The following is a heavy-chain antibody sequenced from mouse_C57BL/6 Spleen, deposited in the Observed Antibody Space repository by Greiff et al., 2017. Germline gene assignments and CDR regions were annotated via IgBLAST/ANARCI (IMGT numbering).Heavy chain of an antibody. Sequence: EVQLVESGGGLVKPGGSLKLSCAASGFTFSSYAMSWVRQTPEKRLEWVATISDGGSYTYYPDNVKGRFTISRDNAKNNLYLQMSHLKSEDTAMYYCARDGVYGNYDWFAYWGQGTLVTVSA. CDR1: GFTFSSYA. J-gene: IGHJ3*01. V-gene: IGHV5-4*01. CDR2: ISDGGSYT. CDR3: ARDGVYGNYDWFAY. D-gene: IGHD2-1*01.